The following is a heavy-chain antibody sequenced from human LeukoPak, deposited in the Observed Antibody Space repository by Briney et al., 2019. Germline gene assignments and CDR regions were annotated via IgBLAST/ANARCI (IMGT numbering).Heavy chain of an antibody. CDR2: ISGSSSTI. J-gene: IGHJ6*03. CDR1: GFTFSTYS. V-gene: IGHV3-48*02. CDR3: ARDGLWFRELRYYYMDV. Sequence: PGGSLRLSCAASGFTFSTYSMNWVRQAPGKGLEWVSYISGSSSTIYYADSVKGRFTISRDNAKNSLYLQMSSLRDEDTAVYYCARDGLWFRELRYYYMDVWGKGTTVTVSS. D-gene: IGHD3-10*01.